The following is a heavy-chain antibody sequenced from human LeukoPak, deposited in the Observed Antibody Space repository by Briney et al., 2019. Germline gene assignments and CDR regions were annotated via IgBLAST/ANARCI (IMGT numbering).Heavy chain of an antibody. D-gene: IGHD3-10*02. V-gene: IGHV4-61*01. J-gene: IGHJ1*01. CDR3: ARTLFPRVFQH. CDR2: IYYSGST. CDR1: GGSVSSGNYY. Sequence: SETLSLTCTVSGGSVSSGNYYWSWIRQPPGKGLEWIGYIYYSGSTNYNPSLKSRVTISVDTSKNQFSLKLSSVTAADTAVYYCARTLFPRVFQHWGQGTLVTVSS.